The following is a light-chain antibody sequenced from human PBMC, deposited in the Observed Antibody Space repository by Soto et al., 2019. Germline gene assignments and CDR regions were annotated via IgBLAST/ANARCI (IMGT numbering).Light chain of an antibody. Sequence: QSALTQPASVSAAPGQSITISCTGTSSDVGGYNYVSWYQQHPGKAPKLMIYEVSNRPSGVSNRFSGSKSGNTASLTISGLQAEEEADYYCSSYTSSSNYVFGTGTKVTVL. CDR2: EVS. CDR1: SSDVGGYNY. CDR3: SSYTSSSNYV. J-gene: IGLJ1*01. V-gene: IGLV2-14*01.